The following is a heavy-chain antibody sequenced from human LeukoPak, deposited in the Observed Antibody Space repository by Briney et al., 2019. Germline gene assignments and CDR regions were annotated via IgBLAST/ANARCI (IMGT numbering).Heavy chain of an antibody. CDR3: ARTDRLWYSSGWSRNIYDY. Sequence: GASVKVSCKASGYTFTSYGISWVRQAPGQGLEWMGWISAYNGNTNYAQKLQGRVTMTTDTSTSTAYMELRSLRSDDTAVYYCARTDRLWYSSGWSRNIYDYWGQGTLVTVSS. J-gene: IGHJ4*02. V-gene: IGHV1-18*01. D-gene: IGHD6-19*01. CDR1: GYTFTSYG. CDR2: ISAYNGNT.